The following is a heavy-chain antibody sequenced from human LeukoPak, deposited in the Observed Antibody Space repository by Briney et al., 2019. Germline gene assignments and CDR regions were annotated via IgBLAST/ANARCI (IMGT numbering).Heavy chain of an antibody. CDR3: AKGEYYYDSSGYYYERHAFDI. V-gene: IGHV3-23*01. CDR2: IIGSGGST. D-gene: IGHD3-22*01. J-gene: IGHJ3*02. Sequence: PGGSLRLSCAASGFTFSSYAMSWVRQAPGKGLEGVSAIIGSGGSTYYADSVKGRFTIPRDNSKNTLYLQMNSLRAEYTAVYSCAKGEYYYDSSGYYYERHAFDIWGQGTMVTVSS. CDR1: GFTFSSYA.